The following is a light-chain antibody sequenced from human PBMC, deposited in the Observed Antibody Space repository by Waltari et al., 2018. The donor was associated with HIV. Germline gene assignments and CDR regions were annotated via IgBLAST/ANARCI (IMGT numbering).Light chain of an antibody. Sequence: EIVLTQSPATLSLSPGERATLSCRASQSVSNYLAWYHQKPGQAPRLLIYDVHNRATGIPTRFSGSGSGTDFTLTISSLEVEDFGVYYCQQRSNWLWTFGQGTKVEIK. CDR2: DVH. V-gene: IGKV3-11*01. CDR1: QSVSNY. CDR3: QQRSNWLWT. J-gene: IGKJ1*01.